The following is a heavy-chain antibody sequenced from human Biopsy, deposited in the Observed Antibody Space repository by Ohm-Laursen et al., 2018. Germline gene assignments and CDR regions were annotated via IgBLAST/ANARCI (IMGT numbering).Heavy chain of an antibody. Sequence: SDTLSLTCTVSGVSISSYFWNWIRQPPGKGLEWIGYIYYSETTDYSPSLKSRVTISIDKSKNQIFLKLSSVTAEDTAVYYCARATNSTGWPYYYFYGMDVWGQGTTVTVSS. CDR3: ARATNSTGWPYYYFYGMDV. V-gene: IGHV4-59*07. D-gene: IGHD2/OR15-2a*01. CDR2: IYYSETT. J-gene: IGHJ6*02. CDR1: GVSISSYF.